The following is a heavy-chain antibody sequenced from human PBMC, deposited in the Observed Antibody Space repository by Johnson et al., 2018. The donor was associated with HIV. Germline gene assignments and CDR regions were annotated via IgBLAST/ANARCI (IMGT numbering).Heavy chain of an antibody. J-gene: IGHJ3*02. CDR3: TTWWEQLGPDDAFDI. CDR2: LKSRTDGGTT. Sequence: VQLVESGGGLVKPGGSLRLSCAASGFTFTNAWMHWVRQAPGKGLEWVGRLKSRTDGGTTDYAAPVKGRFTILRDDSKNTLYLQMNSLRAEDTAVYYCTTWWEQLGPDDAFDIWGQGTMVTVSP. CDR1: GFTFTNAW. D-gene: IGHD1-26*01. V-gene: IGHV3-15*01.